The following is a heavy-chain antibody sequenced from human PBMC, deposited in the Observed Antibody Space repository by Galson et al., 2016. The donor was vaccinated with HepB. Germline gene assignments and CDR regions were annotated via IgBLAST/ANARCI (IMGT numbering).Heavy chain of an antibody. CDR2: ISGSGGRT. J-gene: IGHJ4*02. Sequence: SLRLSCAASGLTFSSYGMSWVRRAPGKGLEWVSVISGSGGRTYCADSVKGRFTVSRDNSRNTLYLQMNSLRAEDTAVYYCARDAFDYDSGSHFDYWGQGTLVTVSS. CDR1: GLTFSSYG. CDR3: ARDAFDYDSGSHFDY. D-gene: IGHD3-10*01. V-gene: IGHV3-23*01.